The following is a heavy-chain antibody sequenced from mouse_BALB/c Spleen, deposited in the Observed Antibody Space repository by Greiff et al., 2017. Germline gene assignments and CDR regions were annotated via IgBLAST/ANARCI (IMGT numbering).Heavy chain of an antibody. CDR3: AREGGTRPFAY. J-gene: IGHJ3*01. Sequence: QVQLQQSGPGLVAPSQSLSITCTVSGFSLTGYGVNWVRQPPGKGLEWLGMIWGDGSTDYNSALKSRLSISKDNSKSQVFLKMNSLQTDDTARYYCAREGGTRPFAYWGQGTLVTVSA. V-gene: IGHV2-6-7*01. CDR1: GFSLTGYG. CDR2: IWGDGST. D-gene: IGHD3-3*01.